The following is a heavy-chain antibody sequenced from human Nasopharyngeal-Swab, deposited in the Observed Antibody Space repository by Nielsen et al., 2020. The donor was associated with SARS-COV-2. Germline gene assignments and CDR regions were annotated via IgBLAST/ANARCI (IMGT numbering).Heavy chain of an antibody. CDR1: GFTFDSYA. D-gene: IGHD1-26*01. CDR2: IANDGRYK. Sequence: GESLKISCAASGFTFDSYAMHWVRQAPGKGLEWVAVIANDGRYKHYADSVKGRFTISRDNSKSTLYLQMNSLRPEDTAVYYCVKDLPGSYSFDIWGQGTMVIVSS. CDR3: VKDLPGSYSFDI. J-gene: IGHJ3*02. V-gene: IGHV3-30-3*02.